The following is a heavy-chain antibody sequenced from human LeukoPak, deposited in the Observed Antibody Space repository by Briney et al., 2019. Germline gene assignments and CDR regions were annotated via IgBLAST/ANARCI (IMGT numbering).Heavy chain of an antibody. V-gene: IGHV4-61*02. J-gene: IGHJ4*02. Sequence: PSETLSLTCSVSGGSISTYNYYWSWIRQPAGKRLEWIGRIYGTGRTDYNPSLKSRVTMSVDGSKSQFSLTLTSVTAADTAVYYCARYSGIYSYFDSWGQGTLVTVSS. CDR3: ARYSGIYSYFDS. CDR2: IYGTGRT. D-gene: IGHD1-26*01. CDR1: GGSISTYNYY.